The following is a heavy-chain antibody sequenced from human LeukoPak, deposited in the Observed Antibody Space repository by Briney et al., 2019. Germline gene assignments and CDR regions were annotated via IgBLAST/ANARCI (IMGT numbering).Heavy chain of an antibody. V-gene: IGHV3-23*01. J-gene: IGHJ4*02. CDR2: ISGSGGST. D-gene: IGHD3-22*01. Sequence: PGGSLRLSCAASGLYAMSWVRQAPGKGLEWVSAISGSGGSTYYADSVKGRFTISRDNSKNTLYLQVNSLRAEDSAVYYCAKDGLYYYDSSGYYRFDYWGQGTLVTVSS. CDR3: AKDGLYYYDSSGYYRFDY. CDR1: GLYA.